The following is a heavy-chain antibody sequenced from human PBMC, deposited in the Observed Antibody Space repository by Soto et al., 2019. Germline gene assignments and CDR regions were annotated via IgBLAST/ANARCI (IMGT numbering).Heavy chain of an antibody. D-gene: IGHD2-2*01. V-gene: IGHV3-23*01. CDR1: GFTFSSYA. Sequence: GGSLRLSCAASGFTFSSYAMSWVRQAPGKGLEWVSAISGSGGSTYYADSVKGRFTISRDNSKNTLYLQINSLRAEDTAVYYCAKDRLYCSSTSCYPITGVDYWGQGTLVTVSS. CDR3: AKDRLYCSSTSCYPITGVDY. CDR2: ISGSGGST. J-gene: IGHJ4*02.